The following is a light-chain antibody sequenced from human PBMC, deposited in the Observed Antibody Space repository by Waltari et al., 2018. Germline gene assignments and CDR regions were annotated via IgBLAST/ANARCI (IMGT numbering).Light chain of an antibody. Sequence: DVQMTQSPSSLSASMGDRVTITCQASQDIFTYLNWYHQRPGKAPKVLIYDASKLETGVPSRFSGSGSGTDFTLTISSLQPEDFATYYCQQSYSTLWTFGQGTKVEIK. J-gene: IGKJ1*01. CDR1: QDIFTY. V-gene: IGKV1-39*01. CDR3: QQSYSTLWT. CDR2: DAS.